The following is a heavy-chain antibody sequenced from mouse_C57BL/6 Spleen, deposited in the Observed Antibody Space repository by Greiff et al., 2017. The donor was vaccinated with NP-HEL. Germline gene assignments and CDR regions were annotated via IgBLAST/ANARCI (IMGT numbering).Heavy chain of an antibody. Sequence: QVQLQQSGAELVKPGASVKLSCKASGYTFTSYWMHWVKQRPGQGLEWIGMIHPNSGSTNYNEKFKSKATLTVDKSSSTAYMQLSSLTSEDSAVYYCARRLGREAMDYWGQGTSVTVSS. V-gene: IGHV1-64*01. CDR2: IHPNSGST. D-gene: IGHD4-1*01. J-gene: IGHJ4*01. CDR3: ARRLGREAMDY. CDR1: GYTFTSYW.